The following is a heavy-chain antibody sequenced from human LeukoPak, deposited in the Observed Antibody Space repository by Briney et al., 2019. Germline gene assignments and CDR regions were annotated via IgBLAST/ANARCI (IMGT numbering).Heavy chain of an antibody. CDR2: MNPNSGNT. CDR3: ARAPSWGGLSSGSYYFDY. Sequence: GSVKVSCKASGYTFTNYDINWVRQATGQGLEWMGWMNPNSGNTGYAQKFQGRVTITRNTSITTAYMELSSLRSEDTAVYYCARAPSWGGLSSGSYYFDYWGQGTLVTVSS. CDR1: GYTFTNYD. D-gene: IGHD6-19*01. J-gene: IGHJ4*02. V-gene: IGHV1-8*03.